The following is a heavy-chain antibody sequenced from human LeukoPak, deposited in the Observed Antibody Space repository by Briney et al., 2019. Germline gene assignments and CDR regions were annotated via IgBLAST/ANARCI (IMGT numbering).Heavy chain of an antibody. D-gene: IGHD4-11*01. CDR2: IKSKADGGTT. CDR3: TVGLPHLSYGMDV. J-gene: IGHJ6*02. CDR1: GFTFSNAW. V-gene: IGHV3-15*07. Sequence: GGSLRLSCAASGFTFSNAWMNWVRQAPGKGLEWVGRIKSKADGGTTDYAAPVKGRFTISRDDSKNTLYLQMNSLKTEDTAVYCCTVGLPHLSYGMDVWGQGTTVTVSS.